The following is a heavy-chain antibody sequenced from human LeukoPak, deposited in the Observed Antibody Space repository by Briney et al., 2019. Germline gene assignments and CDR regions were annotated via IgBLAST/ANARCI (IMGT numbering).Heavy chain of an antibody. V-gene: IGHV3-23*01. CDR3: ARDLGYSYGPQGCYFDY. D-gene: IGHD5-18*01. CDR1: GFTFSSYA. Sequence: GGSLRLSCAASGFTFSSYAMSWVRQAPGKGLEWVSAISGSGGSTYYADSVKGRFTISRDNSKNTLYLQMNSLRAEDTAVYYCARDLGYSYGPQGCYFDYWGQGTLVTVSS. CDR2: ISGSGGST. J-gene: IGHJ4*02.